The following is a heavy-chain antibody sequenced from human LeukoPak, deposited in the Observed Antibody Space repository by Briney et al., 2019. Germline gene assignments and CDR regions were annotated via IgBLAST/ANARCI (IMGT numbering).Heavy chain of an antibody. J-gene: IGHJ4*02. CDR3: TRSDRWELLMFDY. V-gene: IGHV3-49*03. Sequence: GGSLRLSCTASGFTFGDYAMSWFRQAPGKGLEWVGFIRSKAYGGTTEYAASVKGRFTISRDDSKSIAYLQMNSLKTEDTAVYYCTRSDRWELLMFDYWGQGTLVTVSS. CDR1: GFTFGDYA. D-gene: IGHD1-26*01. CDR2: IRSKAYGGTT.